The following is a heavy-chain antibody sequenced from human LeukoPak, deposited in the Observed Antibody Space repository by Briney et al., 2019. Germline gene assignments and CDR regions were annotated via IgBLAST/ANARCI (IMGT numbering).Heavy chain of an antibody. V-gene: IGHV3-23*01. CDR1: GFTFSSYG. D-gene: IGHD1-26*01. CDR2: ISGSGYNT. J-gene: IGHJ4*02. Sequence: GGSLRLSCGVCGFTFSSYGMSWVRQAPGKGLEWVSVISGSGYNTDYADSVKSRFTISRDNYRLYLQMNSLRPEDTAVYYCAKHSGSYFVYYFDYWGQGTLVTVSS. CDR3: AKHSGSYFVYYFDY.